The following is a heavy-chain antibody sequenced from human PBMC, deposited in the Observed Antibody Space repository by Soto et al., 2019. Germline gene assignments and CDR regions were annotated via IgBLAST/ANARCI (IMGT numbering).Heavy chain of an antibody. J-gene: IGHJ4*02. CDR1: GFTFSSCG. CDR3: AKDLGYCSGGSCYSEGYFDS. D-gene: IGHD2-15*01. CDR2: VSYDGSNK. Sequence: GGSLRLSCAASGFTFSSCGMHWVRQAPGKGLEWVAIVSYDGSNKNYAASVKGRFAISRDNSKNTLYLQMNMLRTEDAAVYYCAKDLGYCSGGSCYSEGYFDSWGQGALVTVSS. V-gene: IGHV3-30*18.